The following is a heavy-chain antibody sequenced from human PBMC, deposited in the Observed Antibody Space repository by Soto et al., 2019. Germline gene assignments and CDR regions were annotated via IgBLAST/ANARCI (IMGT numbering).Heavy chain of an antibody. CDR1: GGTFSSYA. V-gene: IGHV1-69*12. CDR3: VSAAVGQGYYYGMDV. D-gene: IGHD6-13*01. J-gene: IGHJ6*02. Sequence: QVQLVQSGAEVKKPGSSVKVSCKASGGTFSSYAISWVRQAPGQGLEWMGGIIPIFGTADYAQKFQGRVTITADESTSTAYMELSSLRSEDMAVYYCVSAAVGQGYYYGMDVWGQGTTVTVSS. CDR2: IIPIFGTA.